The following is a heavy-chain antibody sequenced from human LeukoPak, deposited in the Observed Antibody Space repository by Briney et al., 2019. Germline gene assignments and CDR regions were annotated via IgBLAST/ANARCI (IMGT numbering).Heavy chain of an antibody. CDR3: ARGPSCSGTSCYGPYYYYYGMDV. CDR1: GYTFSNYG. CDR2: ISAYSGDT. V-gene: IGHV1-18*01. Sequence: GAPVKVSCKASGYTFSNYGISWVRQAPGQGLEWLGWISAYSGDTNYEHNIQGSVIMTTDTSTSTAYMELRSLRSDDTAVYYCARGPSCSGTSCYGPYYYYYGMDVWGQGTTVTVSS. D-gene: IGHD2-2*01. J-gene: IGHJ6*02.